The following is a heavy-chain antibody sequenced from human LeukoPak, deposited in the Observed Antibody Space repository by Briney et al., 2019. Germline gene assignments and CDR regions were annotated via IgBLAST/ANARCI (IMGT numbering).Heavy chain of an antibody. CDR3: AREMATARDAFDI. V-gene: IGHV1-2*02. D-gene: IGHD5-24*01. J-gene: IGHJ3*02. CDR2: INPNSGGT. CDR1: GYTFTVYY. Sequence: ASVKVSCKASGYTFTVYYMHWVRQAPGQGLGWMGWINPNSGGTNYAQKFHGRVTMTRDTSISKAYMELSRLRSDDTAVYYCAREMATARDAFDIWGQGTMVTVSS.